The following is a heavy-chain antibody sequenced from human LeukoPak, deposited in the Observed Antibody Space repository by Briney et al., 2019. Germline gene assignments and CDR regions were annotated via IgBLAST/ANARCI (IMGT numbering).Heavy chain of an antibody. CDR3: AGARGAGPGGHFDY. CDR1: GFSFSDNY. CDR2: ISNSGSYT. V-gene: IGHV3-11*05. Sequence: GGSLRLSCAASGFSFSDNYMSWIRQAPGKGLEWVSYISNSGSYTNYPDSVKGRFTISRDNAKNSLYLQMNSLRDEDTAVYYCAGARGAGPGGHFDYWGQGTLVTVSS. J-gene: IGHJ4*02. D-gene: IGHD6-19*01.